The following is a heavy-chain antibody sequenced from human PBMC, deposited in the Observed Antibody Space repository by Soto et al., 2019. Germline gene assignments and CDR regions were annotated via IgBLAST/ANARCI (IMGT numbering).Heavy chain of an antibody. CDR2: ISGSGDTT. D-gene: IGHD2-2*01. J-gene: IGHJ6*03. V-gene: IGHV3-23*01. CDR3: AKSSSWAHYYYMDV. CDR1: GFTLSSYA. Sequence: GGSLGLSCAASGFTLSSYAMSWVRQAPGKGLEWVSVISGSGDTTNYADSVKDRFTISRDNSKNSLYLQMNSLRVEDTAIYYCAKSSSWAHYYYMDVWGKGTTVTVSS.